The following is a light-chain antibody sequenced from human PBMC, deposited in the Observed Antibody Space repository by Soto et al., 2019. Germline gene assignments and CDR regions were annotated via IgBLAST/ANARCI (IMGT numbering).Light chain of an antibody. J-gene: IGKJ5*01. CDR2: SAS. V-gene: IGKV3-20*01. Sequence: EIVLTQSPGTLSLSPGERATLSCRASQSVSSNYLAWYQQKPGQTLRLIVYSASSRATGIPDRFSGSGSGTDFTLTISRVEPEDFAVYYCQQFGNSPSGSFGQGTRLDIK. CDR3: QQFGNSPSGS. CDR1: QSVSSNY.